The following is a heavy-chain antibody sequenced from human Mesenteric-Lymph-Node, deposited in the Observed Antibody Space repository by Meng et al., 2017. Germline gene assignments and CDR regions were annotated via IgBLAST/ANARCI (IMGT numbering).Heavy chain of an antibody. Sequence: SETLSLTCTVSGGSISSGSYYWSWILQPAWTGLEWIARIYTSGSTNYNPSLKSRVTISVDTSKNQFSLKLSSVTAADTAVYYCARNGRGYSYGNYGMDVWGQGTTVT. CDR1: GGSISSGSYY. CDR3: ARNGRGYSYGNYGMDV. J-gene: IGHJ6*02. D-gene: IGHD5-18*01. CDR2: IYTSGST. V-gene: IGHV4-61*02.